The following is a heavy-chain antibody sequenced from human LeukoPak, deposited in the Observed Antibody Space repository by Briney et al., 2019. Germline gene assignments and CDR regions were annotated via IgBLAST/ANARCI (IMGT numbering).Heavy chain of an antibody. CDR2: IYHSGST. CDR1: GYSISSGYY. CDR3: ARDTGGGSVRGAFDI. D-gene: IGHD3-10*01. J-gene: IGHJ3*02. Sequence: SETLSLTCTVSGYSISSGYYWGWIRQPPGKGLEWIGSIYHSGSTYYNPSLKSRVTISVDTSKNQFSLKLSSVTAADTAVYYCARDTGGGSVRGAFDIWGQGTMVTVSS. V-gene: IGHV4-38-2*02.